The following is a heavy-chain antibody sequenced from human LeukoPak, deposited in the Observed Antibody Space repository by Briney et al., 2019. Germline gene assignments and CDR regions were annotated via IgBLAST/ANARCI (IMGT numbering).Heavy chain of an antibody. CDR2: ISYDGSNK. D-gene: IGHD5-12*01. CDR3: VKAPSNSGYFFDY. CDR1: GFTFSSYG. J-gene: IGHJ4*02. V-gene: IGHV3-30*18. Sequence: PGGSLRLSCAASGFTFSSYGMHWVRQAPGKGLEWVAVISYDGSNKYYADSVKGRFTISRDNSKNTLDLQMNSLRAEDTAVYYCVKAPSNSGYFFDYWGQGTLVTVSS.